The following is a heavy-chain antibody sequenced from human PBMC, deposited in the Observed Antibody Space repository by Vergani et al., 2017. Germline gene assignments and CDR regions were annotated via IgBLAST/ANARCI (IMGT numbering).Heavy chain of an antibody. Sequence: EVQLLESGGGLVQPGGSLRLSCAASGFTFSSYSMNWVRQAPGKGLEWVSYISSSSSTIYYADSVKGRFTISRDNAKNSLYLQMNSLRDEDTAVYYCARTLTVTNAYYFDYWGQGTLVTVSS. D-gene: IGHD4-17*01. CDR3: ARTLTVTNAYYFDY. V-gene: IGHV3-48*02. CDR2: ISSSSSTI. CDR1: GFTFSSYS. J-gene: IGHJ4*02.